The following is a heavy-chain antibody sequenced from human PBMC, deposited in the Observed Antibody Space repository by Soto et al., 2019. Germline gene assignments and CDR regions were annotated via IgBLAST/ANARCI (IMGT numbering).Heavy chain of an antibody. CDR3: ARVGSNFVIFDL. D-gene: IGHD1-26*01. CDR2: ISNSGST. CDR1: GGSIISGDYY. V-gene: IGHV4-30-4*01. J-gene: IGHJ5*02. Sequence: SETLSLTCTVSGGSIISGDYYWSWIRQPPGKGLEWIGYISNSGSTYYNPSLRSRLTASLDTSKDQVSLHLTSVTAADTAVYYCARVGSNFVIFDLWGQGSLVTVSS.